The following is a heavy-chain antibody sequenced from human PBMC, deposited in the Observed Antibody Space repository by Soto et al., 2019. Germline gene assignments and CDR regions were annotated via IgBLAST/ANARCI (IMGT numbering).Heavy chain of an antibody. CDR3: ARDHGFGGVIGHFDY. CDR1: GFTFSSYG. D-gene: IGHD3-16*02. Sequence: QVQLVESGVGVVQPGRSLRLSCAASGFTFSSYGMHWVRQAPGKGLEWVAVIWYDGSNKYYADSVKGRFTISRDNSKNTLYLQMNSLRAEDTAVYYCARDHGFGGVIGHFDYWGQGTLVTVSS. J-gene: IGHJ4*02. V-gene: IGHV3-33*01. CDR2: IWYDGSNK.